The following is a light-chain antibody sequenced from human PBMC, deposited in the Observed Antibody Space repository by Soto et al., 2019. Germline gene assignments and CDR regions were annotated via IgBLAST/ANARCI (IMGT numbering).Light chain of an antibody. CDR2: EVT. CDR3: SSYTASTTLFL. CDR1: TSDFSRYNY. J-gene: IGLJ1*01. Sequence: QSALTQPASVSGSPGQSITISCTGTTSDFSRYNYVAWYQQLPGKAPKLLIYEVTNRPSGVSDRFSGSKSGNTASLTISGLQSDEEADYYCSSYTASTTLFLFGTGTKVTVL. V-gene: IGLV2-14*01.